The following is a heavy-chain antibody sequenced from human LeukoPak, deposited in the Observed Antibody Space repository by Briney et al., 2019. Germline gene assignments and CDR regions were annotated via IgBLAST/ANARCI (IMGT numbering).Heavy chain of an antibody. J-gene: IGHJ6*03. Sequence: GGSLRLSCAASGFTFSSYGMSWVRQAPGKGLEWVSAISGSGGRTYYADSVTGRFTISRDNYKNTLYLQMNSLRAEDTAVYYCAKDPPSKYYYYYMDVWGKGTTVTISS. V-gene: IGHV3-23*01. CDR2: ISGSGGRT. CDR1: GFTFSSYG. CDR3: AKDPPSKYYYYYMDV.